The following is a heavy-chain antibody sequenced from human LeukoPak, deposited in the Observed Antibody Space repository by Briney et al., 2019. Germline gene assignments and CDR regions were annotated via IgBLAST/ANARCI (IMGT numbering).Heavy chain of an antibody. V-gene: IGHV2-70*11. D-gene: IGHD2-2*01. CDR2: IDWDDDK. Sequence: SGPALVKPTQTLTLTCTFSGFSLSTSGMCVSWIRQPPGKALEWLARIDWDDDKYYSTSLKTRLTISKDTSKNQVVLTMTNMDPVDTATYYCARTRFSCSSTSCHTRKNWFDPWGQGTLVTVSA. CDR3: ARTRFSCSSTSCHTRKNWFDP. CDR1: GFSLSTSGMC. J-gene: IGHJ5*02.